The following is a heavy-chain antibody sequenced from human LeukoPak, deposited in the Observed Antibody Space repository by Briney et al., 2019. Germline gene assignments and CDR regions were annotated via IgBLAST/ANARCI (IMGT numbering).Heavy chain of an antibody. CDR2: IWYDGSNK. CDR3: AREFGANDYGAYGSLY. Sequence: PGRSLRLSCAASGFTFSSYGMHWVRQAPGKGLEWVAVIWYDGSNKYYADSVKGRFTISRDNSKNTLYLQMNSLRAEDTAVYYCAREFGANDYGAYGSLYWGQRTLVTVSS. V-gene: IGHV3-33*01. CDR1: GFTFSSYG. J-gene: IGHJ4*02. D-gene: IGHD4-17*01.